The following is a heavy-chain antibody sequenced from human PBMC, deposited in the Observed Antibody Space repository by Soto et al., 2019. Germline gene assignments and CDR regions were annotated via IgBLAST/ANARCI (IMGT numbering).Heavy chain of an antibody. CDR3: ARVSYDYVWGSYRWFDY. Sequence: SVKVSCKASGGTFSSYAISWVRQAPGQGLEWMGGIIPIFGTANYAQKFQGRVTITAGESTSTAYMELSSLRSEDTAVYYCARVSYDYVWGSYRWFDYWGQGTLVTVSS. CDR2: IIPIFGTA. V-gene: IGHV1-69*13. J-gene: IGHJ4*02. D-gene: IGHD3-16*02. CDR1: GGTFSSYA.